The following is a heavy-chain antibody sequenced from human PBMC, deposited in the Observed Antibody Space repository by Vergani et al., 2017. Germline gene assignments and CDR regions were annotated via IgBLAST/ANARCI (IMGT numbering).Heavy chain of an antibody. CDR2: IYTSGST. J-gene: IGHJ6*02. Sequence: QVQLQESGPGLVKPSQTLSLTCTVSGGSISSGSYYWSWIRQPAGKGLEWMGRIYTSGSTNYTPSLKSRVTISVDTSKNQFSLKLSSVTAADTAVYYCARDAGGNRDYYYYGMDVWGQGTTVTVSS. CDR1: GGSISSGSYY. D-gene: IGHD4-23*01. CDR3: ARDAGGNRDYYYYGMDV. V-gene: IGHV4-61*02.